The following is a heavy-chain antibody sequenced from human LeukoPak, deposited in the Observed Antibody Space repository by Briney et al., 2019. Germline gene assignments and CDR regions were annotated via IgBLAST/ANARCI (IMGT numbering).Heavy chain of an antibody. CDR3: ARQYYDSSGYDDY. J-gene: IGHJ4*02. CDR1: GGSLSSHLYY. D-gene: IGHD3-22*01. V-gene: IGHV4-39*01. Sequence: SETLSLTCTVSGGSLSSHLYYWGWIGQPPGKGLEWIGSMYYSGNTYYNPSLKSRLTISLNTSKNQFSLKLSSVTAADTAVYYCARQYYDSSGYDDYWGQGSLVTVSS. CDR2: MYYSGNT.